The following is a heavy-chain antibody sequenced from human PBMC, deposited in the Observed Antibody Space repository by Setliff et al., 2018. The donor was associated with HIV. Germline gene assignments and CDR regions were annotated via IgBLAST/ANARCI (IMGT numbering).Heavy chain of an antibody. V-gene: IGHV5-51*01. CDR1: GYSFSNYW. D-gene: IGHD1-26*01. J-gene: IGHJ6*03. CDR2: IYPGDSDT. Sequence: PGESLTISCKGSGYSFSNYWIGGVRQMPGKGLEWMGIIYPGDSDTRYSPSFQGQVTISADKSISTAYLQWSSLKASDTAMYYCARSLSGYKYYMDVWGKGTTVTVSS. CDR3: ARSLSGYKYYMDV.